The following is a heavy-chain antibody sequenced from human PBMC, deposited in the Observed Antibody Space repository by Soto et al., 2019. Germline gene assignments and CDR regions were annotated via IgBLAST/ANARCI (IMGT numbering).Heavy chain of an antibody. D-gene: IGHD3-22*01. J-gene: IGHJ4*02. Sequence: QITLKESGPTLVKPTQTLTLTCTFSGFSLRTSGVGVGWIRQPPGKALEWLALIYWDNDKRYSPSLRSSLTITKDTSKNQVVLTLANVDPVDTATYYCAHTYETSWRNFGYWAQGILVTVSS. V-gene: IGHV2-5*02. CDR2: IYWDNDK. CDR1: GFSLRTSGVG. CDR3: AHTYETSWRNFGY.